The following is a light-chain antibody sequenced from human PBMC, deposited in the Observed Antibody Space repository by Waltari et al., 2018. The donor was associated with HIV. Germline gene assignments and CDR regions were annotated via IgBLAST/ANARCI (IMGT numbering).Light chain of an antibody. CDR3: QVWDSDRDGPGIV. CDR1: NIRAKS. CDR2: DDT. J-gene: IGLJ2*01. V-gene: IGLV3-21*01. Sequence: SYVLTQPPSVSVAPGKTASITCGGNNIRAKSVHWYQQKPGQAPVKVIYDDTDRPPGIPERFSGSNSGNTATLTINGVDAGDEADYYCQVWDSDRDGPGIVFGGGTKLTVL.